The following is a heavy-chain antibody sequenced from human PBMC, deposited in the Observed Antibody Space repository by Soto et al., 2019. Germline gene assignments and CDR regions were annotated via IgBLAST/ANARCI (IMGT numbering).Heavy chain of an antibody. J-gene: IGHJ4*02. CDR2: ISYDGSNK. V-gene: IGHV3-30*18. D-gene: IGHD3-22*01. Sequence: GGSLRLSCAASGFTFSSYGMHWVRQAPGKGLEWVAVISYDGSNKYYADSVKGRFTISRDNSKNTLYLQMNSLRAEDTAVYYCAKTGDYDSSGYYYWGQGTLVTVSS. CDR3: AKTGDYDSSGYYY. CDR1: GFTFSSYG.